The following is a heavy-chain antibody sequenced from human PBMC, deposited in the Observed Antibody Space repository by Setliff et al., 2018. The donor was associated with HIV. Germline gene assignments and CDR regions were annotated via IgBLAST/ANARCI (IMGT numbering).Heavy chain of an antibody. V-gene: IGHV3-15*01. CDR1: GFTFSYSW. CDR2: IKTRADGGAA. D-gene: IGHD3-16*01. J-gene: IGHJ4*02. Sequence: GGSLRLSCAASGFTFSYSWMNWVRQAPGKGLECLGRIKTRADGGAADSAEPVKGRFTISRDDSKSTLYLQMNSLKTEDTAAYYCVAVTSLGGFKVLGSWGQGTLVTVSS. CDR3: VAVTSLGGFKVLGS.